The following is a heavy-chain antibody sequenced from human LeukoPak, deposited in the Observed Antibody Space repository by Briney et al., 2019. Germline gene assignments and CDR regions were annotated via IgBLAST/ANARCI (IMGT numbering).Heavy chain of an antibody. V-gene: IGHV3-33*01. D-gene: IGHD3-10*01. CDR2: IWYDGSNK. Sequence: GGSLRLSCAASGFTFSSYGMHWVRQAPGKGLEWVAVIWYDGSNKYYADSVKGRFTISRDNSKNTLYLQMNSLRAEDTAVYYCARGPSTVRGVTAFDYWGQGTLVTVSS. CDR3: ARGPSTVRGVTAFDY. CDR1: GFTFSSYG. J-gene: IGHJ4*02.